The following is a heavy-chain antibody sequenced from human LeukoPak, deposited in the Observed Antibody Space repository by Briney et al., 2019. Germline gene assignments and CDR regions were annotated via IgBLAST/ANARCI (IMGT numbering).Heavy chain of an antibody. Sequence: SETLSLTCTVSGGSISTYYWSWIRKPPGKGLEWIGHIYNGGSTNYSPSLKSRVTISVDTSKNQFSLKLSSVTAADTAVYYCARFKRAGGWSYFDYWGQGTLVTVSS. CDR1: GGSISTYY. V-gene: IGHV4-59*01. CDR2: IYNGGST. D-gene: IGHD6-19*01. J-gene: IGHJ4*02. CDR3: ARFKRAGGWSYFDY.